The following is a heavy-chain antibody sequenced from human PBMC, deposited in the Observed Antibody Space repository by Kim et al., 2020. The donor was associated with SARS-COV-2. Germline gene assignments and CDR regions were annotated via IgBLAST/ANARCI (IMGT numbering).Heavy chain of an antibody. CDR3: AKKGIPARGHWYFDL. CDR2: LSDSGGDT. D-gene: IGHD6-13*01. CDR1: GFTFSSFA. V-gene: IGHV3-23*01. Sequence: GGSLRLSCAASGFTFSSFAMTWVRQAPGKGLEWVSILSDSGGDTLYADSVKGRFTISRDNSKNTLYLQMNSLRAEDTAVYYCAKKGIPARGHWYFDLWGRRTLVTVSS. J-gene: IGHJ2*01.